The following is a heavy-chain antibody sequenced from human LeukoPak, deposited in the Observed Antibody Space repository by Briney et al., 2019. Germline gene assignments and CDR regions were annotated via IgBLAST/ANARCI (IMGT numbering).Heavy chain of an antibody. J-gene: IGHJ4*02. CDR3: AKGGRAIYGGYTSDY. D-gene: IGHD4-17*01. Sequence: GGSLRLSCAASGFTFSSYGMHWVRQAPGKGLEWVAVISYDGSNKYYADSVKGRFTISRDNSKNTLYLQMNSLRAEDTAVYYCAKGGRAIYGGYTSDYWGQGTLVTVSS. CDR1: GFTFSSYG. CDR2: ISYDGSNK. V-gene: IGHV3-30*18.